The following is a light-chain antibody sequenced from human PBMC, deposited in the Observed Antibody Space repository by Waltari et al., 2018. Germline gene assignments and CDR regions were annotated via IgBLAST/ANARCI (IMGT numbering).Light chain of an antibody. Sequence: QTVVTQEPSLTVSPGGTVTLTCASSTGAVTSDYYPNWFQQKPGQAPRAQIHSNSVRYSWTPTRFSGSLLEDKAALTLAGVQPEDEADYYCLLYYGGPWVFGGGTKVTVL. CDR3: LLYYGGPWV. CDR1: TGAVTSDYY. CDR2: SNS. V-gene: IGLV7-43*01. J-gene: IGLJ3*02.